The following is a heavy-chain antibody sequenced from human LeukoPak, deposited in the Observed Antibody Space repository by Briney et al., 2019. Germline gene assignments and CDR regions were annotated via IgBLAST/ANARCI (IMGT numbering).Heavy chain of an antibody. CDR3: ARVRYCSGGSCYGNWYDP. V-gene: IGHV3-23*01. CDR1: GFTFSSYD. CDR2: IRPSGDNT. J-gene: IGHJ5*02. Sequence: GSLRLSCAASGFTFSSYDMTWVRQAPGRGLEWVSSIRPSGDNTYYGDSVKGRFTISRDNGKNSLYLQMNSLRAEDTAVYYCARVRYCSGGSCYGNWYDPWGQGTLVTVSS. D-gene: IGHD2-15*01.